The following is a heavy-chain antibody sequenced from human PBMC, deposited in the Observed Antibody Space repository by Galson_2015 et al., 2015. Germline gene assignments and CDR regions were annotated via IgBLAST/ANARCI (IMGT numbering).Heavy chain of an antibody. CDR1: GFTFSSYA. CDR3: ARASTSDCSSTSCYQWAFDI. Sequence: SLRLSCAASGFTFSSYAMSWVRQAPGKGLEWVSAISGSGGSTYYADSVKGRFTISRDNSKNTLYLQMNSLRAEDTAVYYCARASTSDCSSTSCYQWAFDIWGQGTMVTVSS. CDR2: ISGSGGST. J-gene: IGHJ3*02. D-gene: IGHD2-2*01. V-gene: IGHV3-23*01.